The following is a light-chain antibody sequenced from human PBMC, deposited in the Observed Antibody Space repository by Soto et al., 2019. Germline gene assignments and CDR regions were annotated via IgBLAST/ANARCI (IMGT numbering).Light chain of an antibody. CDR3: SSYTSSSTLV. J-gene: IGLJ2*01. V-gene: IGLV2-14*01. Sequence: QSALTQPASVSGSPGQSITISCTGTSSDVGGYNYVSWHQHHPGKAPKLMISEVSNRPSGVSNRFSGSKSGNTASLTISGLQAEDEADYYCSSYTSSSTLVFGGGTQLTVL. CDR2: EVS. CDR1: SSDVGGYNY.